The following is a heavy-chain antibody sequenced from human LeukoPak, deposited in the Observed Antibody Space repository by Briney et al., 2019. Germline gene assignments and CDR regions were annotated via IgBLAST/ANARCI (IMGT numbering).Heavy chain of an antibody. CDR3: AKDLIVATIFRYYYYYYGMDV. V-gene: IGHV3-30*18. D-gene: IGHD5-12*01. Sequence: GGSLRLSYAASGFTFSSYGMHWVRQAPGKGLEWVAVISYDGSNKYYADSVKGRFTISRDNSKNTLYLQMNSLRAEDTAVYYCAKDLIVATIFRYYYYYYGMDVWGQGTTVTVSS. CDR1: GFTFSSYG. CDR2: ISYDGSNK. J-gene: IGHJ6*02.